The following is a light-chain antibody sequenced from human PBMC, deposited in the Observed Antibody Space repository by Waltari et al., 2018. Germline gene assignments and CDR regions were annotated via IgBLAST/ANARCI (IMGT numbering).Light chain of an antibody. CDR2: DGS. J-gene: IGLJ2*01. CDR3: QVWDSSTHHVV. Sequence: SYVLTQPPSVSVAPGKTARLSWGGTNSGSKSGPWYQPKPGQAPVLVIYDGSDRPSGIPERFSGSNSGNTATLTISRVEAGDEADYYCQVWDSSTHHVVFGGVTKLTVL. CDR1: NSGSKS. V-gene: IGLV3-21*04.